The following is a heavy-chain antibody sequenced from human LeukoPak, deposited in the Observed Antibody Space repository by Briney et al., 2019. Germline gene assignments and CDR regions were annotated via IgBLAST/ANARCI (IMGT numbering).Heavy chain of an antibody. CDR2: IKEDGSVK. CDR3: AKNFGRQQFYS. D-gene: IGHD3/OR15-3a*01. Sequence: GGSLRLSCAASGFTFSTSWMDWVRQAPGKGLEWVANIKEDGSVKNYVDSVKGRFTISRDNTKNSLYLHMTSLRAEDTAVYYCAKNFGRQQFYSWGQGTLVTVSS. CDR1: GFTFSTSW. V-gene: IGHV3-7*01. J-gene: IGHJ4*02.